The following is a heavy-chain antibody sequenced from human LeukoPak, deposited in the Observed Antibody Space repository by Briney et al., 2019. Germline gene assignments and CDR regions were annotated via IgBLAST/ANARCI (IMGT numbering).Heavy chain of an antibody. CDR3: ARAIRGRGYDDAFDI. CDR2: ISSSSSYI. CDR1: GFTFSSYS. Sequence: GGSLRLSCAASGFTFSSYSMNWVRQAPGKGLEWVSSISSSSSYIYYADSVKGRFTISRDNAKNSLYLQMNSLRAEDTAVYYCARAIRGRGYDDAFDIWGQGTMVTVSP. V-gene: IGHV3-21*01. J-gene: IGHJ3*02. D-gene: IGHD3-22*01.